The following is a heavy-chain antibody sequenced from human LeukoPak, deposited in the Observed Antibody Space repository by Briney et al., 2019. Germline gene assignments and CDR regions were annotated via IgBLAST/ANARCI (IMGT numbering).Heavy chain of an antibody. Sequence: SETLSLTCTVSGGSISSYYWSWIRQPPGKGLEWIGYIYYSGSTNYNPSLKSRVTISVDTSKNQFSLKLSSVTAADTAVYYCAAYYCSSTSCRFDPWGQGTLVTVSS. D-gene: IGHD2-2*01. CDR2: IYYSGST. J-gene: IGHJ5*02. CDR3: AAYYCSSTSCRFDP. V-gene: IGHV4-59*01. CDR1: GGSISSYY.